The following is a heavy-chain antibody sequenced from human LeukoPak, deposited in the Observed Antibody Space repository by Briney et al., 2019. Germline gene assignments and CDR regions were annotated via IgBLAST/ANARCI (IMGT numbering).Heavy chain of an antibody. Sequence: GASVKVSCKASGYTFACYYMHWVRQAPGQGLEWMGWINPNSGGTNYAQKFQGRVTMTRDTSISTAYMELSRLRSDDTAVYYCARVGLQTGDDAFDIWGQGTMVTVSS. D-gene: IGHD4-11*01. CDR1: GYTFACYY. V-gene: IGHV1-2*02. CDR2: INPNSGGT. J-gene: IGHJ3*02. CDR3: ARVGLQTGDDAFDI.